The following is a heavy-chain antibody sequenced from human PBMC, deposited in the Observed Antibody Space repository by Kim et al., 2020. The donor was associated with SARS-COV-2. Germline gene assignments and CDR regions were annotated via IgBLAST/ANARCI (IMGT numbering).Heavy chain of an antibody. D-gene: IGHD3-9*01. CDR1: GGTFSSYA. J-gene: IGHJ4*02. V-gene: IGHV1-69*13. CDR2: IIPIFGTA. Sequence: SVKVSCKASGGTFSSYAISWVRQAPGQGLEWMGGIIPIFGTANYAQKFQGRVTITADESTSTAYMELSSLRSEDTAVYYCARDAGGDILTGYLVYWGQGTLVTVSS. CDR3: ARDAGGDILTGYLVY.